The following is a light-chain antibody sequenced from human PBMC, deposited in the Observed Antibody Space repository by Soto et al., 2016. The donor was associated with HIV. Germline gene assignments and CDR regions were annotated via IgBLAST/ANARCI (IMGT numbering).Light chain of an antibody. CDR2: QDA. CDR3: QAWDSSTVL. J-gene: IGLJ2*01. Sequence: YELTQPPSVSVSPGQTANITCSGDNLGDKYVCWYQQSPGQSPVLLIYQDAKRPSVTPERFSASNSGNTATLTISGTQTMDEADYYCQAWDSSTVLFGGGTKLTV. V-gene: IGLV3-1*01. CDR1: NLGDKY.